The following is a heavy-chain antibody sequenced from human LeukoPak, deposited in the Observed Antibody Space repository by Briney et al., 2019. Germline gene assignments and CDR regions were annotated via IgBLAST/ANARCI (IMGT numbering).Heavy chain of an antibody. J-gene: IGHJ4*02. CDR1: GGSVSSGSYY. V-gene: IGHV4-61*01. CDR2: IYYSGST. CDR3: ARVLSSSWYEDY. Sequence: KASETLSLTCTVSGGSVSSGSYYWSWIRQPPGKGLEWIGYIYYSGSTNYNPSLKSRVTISVDTSKNQFSLKLSSVTAADTAVYYCARVLSSSWYEDYWGQGTLLTVSS. D-gene: IGHD6-13*01.